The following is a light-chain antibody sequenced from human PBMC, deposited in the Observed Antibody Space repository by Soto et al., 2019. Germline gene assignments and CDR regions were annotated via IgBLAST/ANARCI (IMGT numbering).Light chain of an antibody. CDR3: QRYNTYPLT. Sequence: DIQMTQSPSTLSASVGDRVTITCRASQSISTWLAWYQQKPGKAPKLLIYKASSLEGGVPSRFGGSGSGTLFNITISSLHPDDFATYYCQRYNTYPLTFGGGTTVVIK. CDR1: QSISTW. J-gene: IGKJ4*01. CDR2: KAS. V-gene: IGKV1-5*03.